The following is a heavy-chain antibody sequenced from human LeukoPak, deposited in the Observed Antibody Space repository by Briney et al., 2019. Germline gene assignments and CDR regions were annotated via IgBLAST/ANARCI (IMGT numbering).Heavy chain of an antibody. CDR3: ARHVFSTMVRGVRFDN. CDR2: IDHSGST. J-gene: IGHJ4*02. D-gene: IGHD3-10*01. CDR1: GFTFSDYY. V-gene: IGHV4-34*01. Sequence: GSLRLSCAASGFTFSDYYMSWIRQAPGKGLEWIGEIDHSGSTTYNPSLKSRVTISVDTSKNQFSLKLRSVTAADTAVYYCARHVFSTMVRGVRFDNWGQGTLVTVSS.